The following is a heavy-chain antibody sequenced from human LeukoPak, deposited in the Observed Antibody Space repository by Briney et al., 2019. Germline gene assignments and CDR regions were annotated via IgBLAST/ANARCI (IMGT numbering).Heavy chain of an antibody. J-gene: IGHJ4*02. CDR3: ARDDSSWFNFDY. Sequence: GGSLRLSCAASGFTFSNYWMYWVRQAPGRGPLWVSRISGDGITTYYAGSVKGRFTISRDNSKNTLYLQMNSLRAEDTAVYYCARDDSSWFNFDYWGQGTLVTVSS. D-gene: IGHD6-13*01. V-gene: IGHV3-74*01. CDR2: ISGDGITT. CDR1: GFTFSNYW.